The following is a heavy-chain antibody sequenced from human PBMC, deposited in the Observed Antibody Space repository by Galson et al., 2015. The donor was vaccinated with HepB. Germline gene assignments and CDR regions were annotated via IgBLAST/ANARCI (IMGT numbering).Heavy chain of an antibody. CDR3: ARATRYFDWLSPFDY. CDR2: ISAYNGNT. V-gene: IGHV1-18*01. CDR1: GYTFTSYG. J-gene: IGHJ4*02. D-gene: IGHD3-9*01. Sequence: SVKVSCKASGYTFTSYGISWVRQAPGQGLEWMGWISAYNGNTNYAQKLQGRVTMTTDTSTSTAYMELRSLRSDDTAVYYCARATRYFDWLSPFDYWGQGTLVTVSS.